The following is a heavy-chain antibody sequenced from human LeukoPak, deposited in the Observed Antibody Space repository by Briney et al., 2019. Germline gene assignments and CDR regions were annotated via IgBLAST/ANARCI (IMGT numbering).Heavy chain of an antibody. CDR1: GGSFSGYY. V-gene: IGHV4-34*01. CDR2: INHSGST. D-gene: IGHD3-22*01. Sequence: SETLSLTCAVYGGSFSGYYWSWIRQPPGKGLEWIGEINHSGSTNYNPSLKSRVTISVDTSKNQFSLKLSSVTAADTAVYYCARGPIHYYDSSGYYYLARLFDYWGQGTLVTVSS. J-gene: IGHJ4*02. CDR3: ARGPIHYYDSSGYYYLARLFDY.